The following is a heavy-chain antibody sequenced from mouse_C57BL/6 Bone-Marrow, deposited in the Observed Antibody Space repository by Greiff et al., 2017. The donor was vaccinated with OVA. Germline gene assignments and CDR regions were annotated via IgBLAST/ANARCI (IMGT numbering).Heavy chain of an antibody. CDR1: GFTFSSYG. CDR3: ARHVLCQYWYFDD. J-gene: IGHJ1*03. D-gene: IGHD6-1*01. CDR2: ISSGGSYT. Sequence: EVKLVESGGDLVKPGGSLKLSCAASGFTFSSYGMSWVRQTPDKRLEWVATISSGGSYTYYPDSVTGRFTIARDNAKNTLYLQMSSLKSEDTAMYYGARHVLCQYWYFDDWGTGTTVTVSS. V-gene: IGHV5-6*01.